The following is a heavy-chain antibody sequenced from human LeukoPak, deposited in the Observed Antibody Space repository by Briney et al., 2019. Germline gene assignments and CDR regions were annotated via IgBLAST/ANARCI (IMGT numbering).Heavy chain of an antibody. J-gene: IGHJ5*02. CDR3: ARMGMTIPAINWFDP. Sequence: PSETLSLTCAVSGGSISSGGYSWSWIRQPPGKGLEWIGYIYHSGSTYYNPSLKSRVTISVDRSKNQFSLKLSSVTAADTAVYYCARMGMTIPAINWFDPWGQGTLVTVSS. D-gene: IGHD2-21*01. CDR1: GGSISSGGYS. V-gene: IGHV4-30-2*01. CDR2: IYHSGST.